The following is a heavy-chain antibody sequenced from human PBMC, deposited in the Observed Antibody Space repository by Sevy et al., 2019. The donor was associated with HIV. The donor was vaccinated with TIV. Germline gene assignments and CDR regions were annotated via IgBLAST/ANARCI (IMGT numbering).Heavy chain of an antibody. CDR1: GYTFTSYD. CDR2: MNPNSGNT. Sequence: ASVKVSCKASGYTFTSYDINWVRQATGQGLEWMGWMNPNSGNTGYAQKFQGTVTMTRNTSISTAYMELSSLRSEDTAVYYCARGAVLRFLEWTRGYYYGMDVWGQGTTVTVSS. J-gene: IGHJ6*02. V-gene: IGHV1-8*01. CDR3: ARGAVLRFLEWTRGYYYGMDV. D-gene: IGHD3-3*01.